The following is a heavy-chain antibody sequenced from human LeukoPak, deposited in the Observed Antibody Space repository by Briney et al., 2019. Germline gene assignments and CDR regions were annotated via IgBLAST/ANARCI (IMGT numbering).Heavy chain of an antibody. CDR3: ARGYCSGGSCYSVYYYYYMDV. CDR2: MNPNSGNT. CDR1: GYTFTSYD. Sequence: ASVKVSCKASGYTFTSYDINWVRQATGQGLEWMGWMNPNSGNTGYAQKFQGRVTMTRNTSISTAYMELSSLRSEDTAVYYCARGYCSGGSCYSVYYYYYMDVWGKGTTVTVSS. D-gene: IGHD2-15*01. V-gene: IGHV1-8*01. J-gene: IGHJ6*03.